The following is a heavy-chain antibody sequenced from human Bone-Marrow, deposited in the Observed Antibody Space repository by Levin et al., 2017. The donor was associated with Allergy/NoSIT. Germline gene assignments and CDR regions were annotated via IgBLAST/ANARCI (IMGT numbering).Heavy chain of an antibody. CDR2: ISSSGSTI. D-gene: IGHD3-3*01. CDR1: GFTFSDYY. CDR3: ARGVVNDCWSGPAEYPYYFDY. J-gene: IGHJ4*02. Sequence: GESLKISCAASGFTFSDYYMSWIRQAPGKGLEWVSYISSSGSTIYYADSVKGRFTISRDNAKNSLYLQMNSLRAEDTAVYYCARGVVNDCWSGPAEYPYYFDYWGQGTLVTVSS. V-gene: IGHV3-11*01.